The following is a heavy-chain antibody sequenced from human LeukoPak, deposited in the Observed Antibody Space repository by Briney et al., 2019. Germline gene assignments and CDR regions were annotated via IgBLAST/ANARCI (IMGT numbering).Heavy chain of an antibody. Sequence: SETLSLTCTVSGGSISNYFWNWIRQPPGKGLEWIGYIYYTGITNYNPPLKSRVTISVDTSKNQFSLKLASVTAADTAVYYCAGGVGITTSHWGQGALVTVSS. CDR3: AGGVGITTSH. D-gene: IGHD1-26*01. J-gene: IGHJ4*02. V-gene: IGHV4-59*08. CDR2: IYYTGIT. CDR1: GGSISNYF.